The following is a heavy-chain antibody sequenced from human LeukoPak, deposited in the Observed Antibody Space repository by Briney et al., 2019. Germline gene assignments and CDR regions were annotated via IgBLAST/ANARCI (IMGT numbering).Heavy chain of an antibody. CDR3: ARGVSSWYKDPFDY. V-gene: IGHV3-33*01. D-gene: IGHD6-13*01. J-gene: IGHJ4*02. CDR1: GFTFSSYG. CDR2: IWYDGSNK. Sequence: PGRSLRLSCAASGFTFSSYGMHWVRQAPGKGLEWVAVIWYDGSNKYYADSVKGRFTISRDNSKNTLYLQMNSLRAEDTAVYYCARGVSSWYKDPFDYWGRGTLVTVSS.